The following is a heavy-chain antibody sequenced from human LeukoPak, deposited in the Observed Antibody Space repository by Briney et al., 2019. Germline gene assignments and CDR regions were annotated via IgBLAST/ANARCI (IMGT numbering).Heavy chain of an antibody. J-gene: IGHJ3*02. V-gene: IGHV4-59*01. CDR2: IYYSGST. D-gene: IGHD5-24*01. CDR1: DGSMTNYY. CDR3: ARAGRDGYNLSAFHI. Sequence: PSETLSLTCTVSDGSMTNYYWSWIRQPAGKGLEWIGYIYYSGSTNYNPSLKSRVTISVDTSKNQFSLKLSSVTAADTAMYYCARAGRDGYNLSAFHIWGQGTMVTVSS.